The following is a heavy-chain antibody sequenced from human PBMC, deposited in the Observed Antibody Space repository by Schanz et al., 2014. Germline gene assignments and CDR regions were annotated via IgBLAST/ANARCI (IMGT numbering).Heavy chain of an antibody. CDR2: IIHDGRT. Sequence: QVQLQESGPGLVKPSGTLSLTCAVSGVSISSTNWWHWVRQSPGKGLEWLGEIIHDGRTNYNPSLGSRVTISLDKSENQFSLELTSVTAADTAVYYCARESLYCSGGSCFSDGFGFDSWGQGTLVTVSS. J-gene: IGHJ4*02. CDR1: GVSISSTNW. D-gene: IGHD2-15*01. V-gene: IGHV4-4*02. CDR3: ARESLYCSGGSCFSDGFGFDS.